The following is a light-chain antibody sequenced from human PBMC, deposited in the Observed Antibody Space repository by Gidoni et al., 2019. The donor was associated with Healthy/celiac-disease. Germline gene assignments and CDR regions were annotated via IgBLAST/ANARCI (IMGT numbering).Light chain of an antibody. Sequence: DIQMTQSPSSLSASVGDRVTITCQASQDISNCLNWYQQKPGKAPKLLIYDASNLETGVPSRFSGSGSGTDFTFTISSLQPEDIATYYCQQYDNLITFXPXTKVDIK. CDR1: QDISNC. CDR2: DAS. CDR3: QQYDNLIT. J-gene: IGKJ3*01. V-gene: IGKV1-33*01.